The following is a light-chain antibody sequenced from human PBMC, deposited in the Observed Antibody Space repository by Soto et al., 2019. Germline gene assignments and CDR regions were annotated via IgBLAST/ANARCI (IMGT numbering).Light chain of an antibody. CDR2: EVT. CDR3: TSVAGVEIYV. Sequence: QSALTQPPSASGSPGQSVTISCTGTSSDVGGYDYVSWYQQHPGKAPKLIIFEVTKRPSGVPDSFSGSKAGNTATLTVSGLQAEDEGDYYCTSVAGVEIYVLGGGTKLNVL. CDR1: SSDVGGYDY. V-gene: IGLV2-8*01. J-gene: IGLJ3*02.